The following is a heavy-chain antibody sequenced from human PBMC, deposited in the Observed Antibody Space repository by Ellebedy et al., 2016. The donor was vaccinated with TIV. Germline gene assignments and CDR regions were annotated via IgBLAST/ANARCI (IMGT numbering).Heavy chain of an antibody. J-gene: IGHJ4*02. V-gene: IGHV4-39*07. D-gene: IGHD5-24*01. CDR1: GASIRSRSYY. Sequence: SETLSLXXSVSGASIRSRSYYWGWIRQPPGQGLEWIGSLYYSGSTYYNPSLKSRVTISGDTSKSQFSLKLTSVTAADTAVYYCARSMGDDYNFVYWGQGTLVTVSS. CDR3: ARSMGDDYNFVY. CDR2: LYYSGST.